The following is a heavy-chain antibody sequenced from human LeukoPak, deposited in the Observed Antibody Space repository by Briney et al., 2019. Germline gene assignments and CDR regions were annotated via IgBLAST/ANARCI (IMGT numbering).Heavy chain of an antibody. J-gene: IGHJ4*02. CDR1: GYTFTSYG. CDR3: ARVVGDYVWGSYRYTGFDY. Sequence: ASVKVYCKASGYTFTSYGISWVRQAPGQGLEWMGWISAYNGNTNYAQKLQGRVTMTTDTSTSTAYMELRSLRSDDTAVYYCARVVGDYVWGSYRYTGFDYWGQGTLVTVSS. V-gene: IGHV1-18*01. CDR2: ISAYNGNT. D-gene: IGHD3-16*02.